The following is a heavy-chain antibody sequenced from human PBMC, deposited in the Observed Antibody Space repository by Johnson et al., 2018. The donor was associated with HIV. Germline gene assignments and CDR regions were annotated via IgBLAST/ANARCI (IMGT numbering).Heavy chain of an antibody. Sequence: QVQLVESGGGLVKPGGSLRLSCAASGFTFSDYYMSWIRQAPGKGLEWVSYISSSGSTIYYADSVKGRFTISRDNAKNSLYLQMNSLKIEDTAVYYCTTDPDSSSWYRDAFDIWGQGTMVTVSS. D-gene: IGHD6-13*01. CDR1: GFTFSDYY. J-gene: IGHJ3*02. CDR3: TTDPDSSSWYRDAFDI. CDR2: ISSSGSTI. V-gene: IGHV3-11*01.